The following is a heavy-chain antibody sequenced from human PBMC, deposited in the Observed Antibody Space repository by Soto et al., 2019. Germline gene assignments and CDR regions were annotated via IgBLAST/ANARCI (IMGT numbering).Heavy chain of an antibody. CDR1: GGSISNEY. J-gene: IGHJ4*02. CDR3: ARGGTGKFAH. V-gene: IGHV4-59*01. CDR2: IYHDGST. D-gene: IGHD1-1*01. Sequence: PSETLSLTCTVSGGSISNEYWSWIRQAPGKGLEWIGYIYHDGSTNCHPSLKSRVTISVDTSKNQFSLKLRSVTAADTAVYYCARGGTGKFAHWGQGTLVTVSS.